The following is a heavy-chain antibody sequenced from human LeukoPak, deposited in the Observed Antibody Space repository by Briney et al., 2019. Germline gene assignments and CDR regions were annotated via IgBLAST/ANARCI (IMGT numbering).Heavy chain of an antibody. Sequence: GGSLRLSCAASGINFRSSGMHWVRQAPGKGLEWVTFIQNDGSDKSYAASVKGRFTISRDNSKNTVYLHMNSLGADDTALYYCAREGGRAAAGRFDYWGQGTLVTVSS. CDR3: AREGGRAAAGRFDY. CDR1: GINFRSSG. CDR2: IQNDGSDK. J-gene: IGHJ4*02. V-gene: IGHV3-30*02. D-gene: IGHD6-13*01.